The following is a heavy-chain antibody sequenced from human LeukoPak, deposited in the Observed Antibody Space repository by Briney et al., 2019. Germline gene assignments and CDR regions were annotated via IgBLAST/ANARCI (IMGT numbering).Heavy chain of an antibody. J-gene: IGHJ4*02. Sequence: GGSLRLSCAASGFTFSSYSMNWVRQAPGKGLEWVSYISSSSSTIYYADSVKGRFTISRDNAKNSLYLQMNSLRAEDTAVYYCASHPRYYYDSSGDYWDQGTLVTVSS. CDR1: GFTFSSYS. D-gene: IGHD3-22*01. CDR2: ISSSSSTI. CDR3: ASHPRYYYDSSGDY. V-gene: IGHV3-48*01.